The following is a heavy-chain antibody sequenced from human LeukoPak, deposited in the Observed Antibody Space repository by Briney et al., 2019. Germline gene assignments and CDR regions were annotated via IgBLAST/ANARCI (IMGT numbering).Heavy chain of an antibody. J-gene: IGHJ5*02. CDR1: GGTFSGYA. CDR2: IIPIFGTA. CDR3: ARRFAGATWDWFDP. D-gene: IGHD1-26*01. Sequence: AASVKVSCKASGGTFSGYAISWVRQAPGQGLEWMGGIIPIFGTANYAQKFQGRVTITTDESTSTAYMELSSLRSEDTAVYYCARRFAGATWDWFDPWGQGTLVTVSS. V-gene: IGHV1-69*05.